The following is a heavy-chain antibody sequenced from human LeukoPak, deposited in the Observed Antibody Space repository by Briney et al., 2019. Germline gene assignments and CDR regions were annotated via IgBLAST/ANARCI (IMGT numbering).Heavy chain of an antibody. J-gene: IGHJ4*02. CDR3: LFEEWFRYFDY. Sequence: GGSLRLSCAASGSGFAFAGAWMHWVRQVPGKGPEWVSLISADGIRTTYADSVKGRFTISRDNAKNTLYLQMNSLRAEDTAVYYCLFEEWFRYFDYWGQGTLVTVSS. CDR2: ISADGIRT. V-gene: IGHV3-74*01. CDR1: GSGFAFAGAW. D-gene: IGHD3-3*01.